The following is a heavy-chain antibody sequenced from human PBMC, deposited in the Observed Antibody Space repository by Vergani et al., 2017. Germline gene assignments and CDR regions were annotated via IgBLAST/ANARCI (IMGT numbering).Heavy chain of an antibody. Sequence: QVQLQESGPGLVKPSETLSLTCTVSGGSISSYYWSWIRQPPGKGLEWIGYIYYSGSTNYNPSLKSRVTISVDTSKNQFSLKLSSVTAAETAVYYCARAELGPRIFGVVITGNVWFDPWGQGTLVTVSS. CDR2: IYYSGST. J-gene: IGHJ5*02. V-gene: IGHV4-59*01. CDR1: GGSISSYY. D-gene: IGHD3-3*01. CDR3: ARAELGPRIFGVVITGNVWFDP.